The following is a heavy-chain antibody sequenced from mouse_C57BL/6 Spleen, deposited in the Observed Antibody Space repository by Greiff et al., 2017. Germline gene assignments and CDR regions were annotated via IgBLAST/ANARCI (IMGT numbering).Heavy chain of an antibody. D-gene: IGHD2-4*01. V-gene: IGHV2-6-1*01. CDR2: IRSDGST. Sequence: VKLMESGPGLVAPSQSLSITCTVSGFSLTSYGVHWVRQPPGKGLEWLVVIRSDGSTTYNSALKSRLSISQDNSKSQVFLQMNSLKTDDTAMYYCARQNYDYFGYWGQGTTLTVSS. CDR1: GFSLTSYG. J-gene: IGHJ2*01. CDR3: ARQNYDYFGY.